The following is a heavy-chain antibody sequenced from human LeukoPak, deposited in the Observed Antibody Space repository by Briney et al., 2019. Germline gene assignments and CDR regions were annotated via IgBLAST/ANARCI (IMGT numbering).Heavy chain of an antibody. CDR2: IIPILGIA. J-gene: IGHJ4*02. Sequence: SVKVSCKASGGTFSSYAISWVRQAPGQGLEWMGRIIPILGIANYAQKFQGRVTITADKSTSTAYMELSSLRSEDTAVYYCARGGVPAAMYYFDYRGQGTLVTVSS. V-gene: IGHV1-69*04. D-gene: IGHD2-2*01. CDR1: GGTFSSYA. CDR3: ARGGVPAAMYYFDY.